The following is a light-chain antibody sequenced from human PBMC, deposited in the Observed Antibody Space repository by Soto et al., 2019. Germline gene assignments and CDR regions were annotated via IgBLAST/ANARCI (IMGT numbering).Light chain of an antibody. CDR1: SSNIGINT. CDR2: SNN. V-gene: IGLV1-44*01. Sequence: QYVLTQPPSASGTPGQRVTISCSGSSSNIGINTVNWYQQLPGTAPKLLIYSNNQRPSGVPDRFSGSKSGTSASLAVSGLQSEDEADYYCAAWDDSLNGYVFGTGTKLTVL. J-gene: IGLJ1*01. CDR3: AAWDDSLNGYV.